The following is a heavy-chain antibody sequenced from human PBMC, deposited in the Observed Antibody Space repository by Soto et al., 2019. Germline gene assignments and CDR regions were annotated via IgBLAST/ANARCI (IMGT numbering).Heavy chain of an antibody. CDR2: TNSDGSDT. J-gene: IGHJ4*02. D-gene: IGHD6-19*01. CDR3: ARDRGWSLFDY. Sequence: GGSLRLSCAASGFTFISYLMYWVRQAPGKGLVWVSRTNSDGSDTSYADSVKGRFTISRDNAKNTLYLQMNSLRAEDTAVYYCARDRGWSLFDYWGQGTLVTVSS. CDR1: GFTFISYL. V-gene: IGHV3-74*01.